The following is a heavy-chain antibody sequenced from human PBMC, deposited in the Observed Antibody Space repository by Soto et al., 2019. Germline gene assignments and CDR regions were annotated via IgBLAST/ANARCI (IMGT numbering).Heavy chain of an antibody. D-gene: IGHD2-21*02. J-gene: IGHJ3*02. V-gene: IGHV4-34*01. CDR1: GGSFSGYY. CDR2: INHSGST. CDR3: ARDVGDEPYAFDI. Sequence: QVQLQQWGAGLLKPSETLSLTCDVYGGSFSGYYWSWIRQPPGKGLEWIGEINHSGSTNYNPSLNSRVTISVDTSKNQFSLKLSSVTAADTAVYYCARDVGDEPYAFDIWGQGTMVTVSS.